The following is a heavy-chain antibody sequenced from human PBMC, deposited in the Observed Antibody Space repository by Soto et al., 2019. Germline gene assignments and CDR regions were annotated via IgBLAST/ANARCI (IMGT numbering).Heavy chain of an antibody. CDR2: ISYDGSNK. J-gene: IGHJ4*02. CDR3: AKDVEHPGDY. D-gene: IGHD2-21*01. Sequence: QVQLVESGGGVVQPGRSLRLSCAASGFTFSSYGMHWVRQAPGKGLEWVAVISYDGSNKYYADSVKGRFTISRDNSKNTLYLQMNSLRAEDTAVYYCAKDVEHPGDYLGQGTLVTVSS. V-gene: IGHV3-30*18. CDR1: GFTFSSYG.